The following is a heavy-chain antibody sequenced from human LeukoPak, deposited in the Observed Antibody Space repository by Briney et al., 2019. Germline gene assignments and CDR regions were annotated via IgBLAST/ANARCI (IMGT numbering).Heavy chain of an antibody. CDR1: GGSFSGYY. CDR2: INHSGST. CDR3: ASSRSGSYFGY. D-gene: IGHD3-10*01. Sequence: PETLSLTCAVYGGSFSGYYWSWIRQPPGKGLEWIGEINHSGSTNYNPSLKSRVTISVDTSKNQFSLKLSSVTAADTAVYYCASSRSGSYFGYWGQGTLVTVSS. J-gene: IGHJ4*02. V-gene: IGHV4-34*01.